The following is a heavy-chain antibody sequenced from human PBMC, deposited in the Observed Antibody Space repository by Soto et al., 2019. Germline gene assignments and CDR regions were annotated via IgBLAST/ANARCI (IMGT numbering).Heavy chain of an antibody. Sequence: WGSLRLSCAASGFIFVTYTISFFRHAAWKWREWVASISSSSRDIFYADSVKARFTISRDNANSSVDLQMNSLRVGDTAIYYCARGAWGGDGIDVWGQGTTVTVSS. D-gene: IGHD3-16*01. CDR1: GFIFVTYT. J-gene: IGHJ6*02. CDR2: ISSSSRDI. V-gene: IGHV3-21*01. CDR3: ARGAWGGDGIDV.